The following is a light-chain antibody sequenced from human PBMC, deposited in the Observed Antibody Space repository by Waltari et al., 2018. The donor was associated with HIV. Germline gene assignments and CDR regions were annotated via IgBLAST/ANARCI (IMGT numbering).Light chain of an antibody. J-gene: IGLJ3*02. CDR3: TSYTSTRTWV. V-gene: IGLV2-14*01. CDR2: DAS. CDR1: SSNIGGYKN. Sequence: QSDLTQPASVSGSPGQSITISCTGTSSNIGGYKNVCWYQQHPGKAPELIIYDASKRPSGVSDRFSGSKSGNTASLTISGLQAEDEADYYCTSYTSTRTWVFGGGSKMTVL.